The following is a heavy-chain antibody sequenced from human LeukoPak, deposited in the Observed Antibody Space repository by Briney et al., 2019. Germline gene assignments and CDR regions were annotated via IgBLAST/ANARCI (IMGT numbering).Heavy chain of an antibody. J-gene: IGHJ4*02. V-gene: IGHV4-39*07. CDR3: ARDGIAATGSPFDY. Sequence: SETLSLTCTVSGGSISSSTYYWGWVRQPPGKGLEWIGSMYYSGSTYYNPSLRSRVTISIDTSKIQFSLNLSSVTAADTAVYYCARDGIAATGSPFDYWGQGALVTVSS. CDR2: MYYSGST. CDR1: GGSISSSTYY. D-gene: IGHD6-13*01.